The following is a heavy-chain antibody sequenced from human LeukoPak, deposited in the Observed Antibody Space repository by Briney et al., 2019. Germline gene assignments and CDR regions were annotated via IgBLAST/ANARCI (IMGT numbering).Heavy chain of an antibody. CDR3: VKDRRIVGATPLFDY. V-gene: IGHV3-64D*06. D-gene: IGHD1-26*01. CDR2: ISSNGGST. J-gene: IGHJ4*02. CDR1: GFTFSSYA. Sequence: GGSLRLSCSASGFTFSSYAMHWVRQAPGKGLEYVSAISSNGGSTYYADPVKGRFTISRDNSKNTLYLQMSSLRAEDTAVYYCVKDRRIVGATPLFDYWGQGTLVTVSS.